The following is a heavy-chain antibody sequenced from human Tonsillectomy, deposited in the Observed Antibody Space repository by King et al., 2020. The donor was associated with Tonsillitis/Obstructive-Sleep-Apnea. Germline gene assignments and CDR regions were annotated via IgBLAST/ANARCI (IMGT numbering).Heavy chain of an antibody. CDR2: ISSSGSTI. Sequence: VQLVESGGGLVKPGRSLRLSCAVSGFTFSDYYMSWIRQAPGKGLEWLSYISSSGSTIYYADSVKGRFTISRDNAKNSLFLQMNSLRAEDTAVYYCASPQFHYYSSAYDGLDYWGQGTLVTVSS. V-gene: IGHV3-11*01. CDR3: ASPQFHYYSSAYDGLDY. J-gene: IGHJ4*02. CDR1: GFTFSDYY. D-gene: IGHD3-22*01.